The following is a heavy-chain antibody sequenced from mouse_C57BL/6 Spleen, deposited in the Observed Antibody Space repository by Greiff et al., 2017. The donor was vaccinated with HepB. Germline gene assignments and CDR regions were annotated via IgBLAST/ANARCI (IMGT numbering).Heavy chain of an antibody. V-gene: IGHV1-52*01. D-gene: IGHD1-1*01. CDR1: GYTFTSYW. J-gene: IGHJ2*01. Sequence: QVQLQQPGAELVRPGSSVKLSCKASGYTFTSYWMHWVKQRPIQGLEWIGNIDPSDSETHYNQKFKDKATLTVDKSSSTAYMQLSSLTSEDSAVYYCARRITPGLYFDCWGQGTPLSVSS. CDR3: ARRITPGLYFDC. CDR2: IDPSDSET.